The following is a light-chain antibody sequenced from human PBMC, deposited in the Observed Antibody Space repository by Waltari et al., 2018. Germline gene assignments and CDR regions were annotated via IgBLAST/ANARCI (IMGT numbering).Light chain of an antibody. J-gene: IGKJ4*01. Sequence: IQLTQSPSSLSASVGDRVTLTCRASQGIRSYLAWYQQKPEKAPKLLIYAASTLQSGVPSRFSGSGSGTDFTLTISSLQPEDFATYYCQQVNNYPLTFGGGTKVEIK. V-gene: IGKV1-9*01. CDR3: QQVNNYPLT. CDR1: QGIRSY. CDR2: AAS.